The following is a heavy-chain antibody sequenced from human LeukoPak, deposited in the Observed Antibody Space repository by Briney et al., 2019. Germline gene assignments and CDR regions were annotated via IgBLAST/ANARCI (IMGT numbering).Heavy chain of an antibody. CDR3: ATDMFLVRGVIGYYFDY. CDR2: INTNTGNP. Sequence: ASVKVSCKASGYTFTCYAMNWVRQAPGQGLEWMGWINTNTGNPTYAQGSTGRFVFSLDTSVSTAYLQISSLKAEDTAVYYCATDMFLVRGVIGYYFDYWGQGTLVTVSS. CDR1: GYTFTCYA. J-gene: IGHJ4*02. D-gene: IGHD3-10*01. V-gene: IGHV7-4-1*02.